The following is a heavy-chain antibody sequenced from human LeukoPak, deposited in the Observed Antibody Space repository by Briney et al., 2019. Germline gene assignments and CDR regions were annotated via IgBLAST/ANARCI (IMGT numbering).Heavy chain of an antibody. D-gene: IGHD6-19*01. CDR1: GGSISSYY. J-gene: IGHJ5*02. CDR2: IYYSGST. Sequence: SETLSLTCTVSGGSISSYYWSWIRQPPGEGLEWIGYIYYSGSTNYNPSLKSRVTISVDTSKNQFSLKLSSVTAADTAVYYCARYTAVAGTNWFDPWGQGTLVTVSS. V-gene: IGHV4-59*12. CDR3: ARYTAVAGTNWFDP.